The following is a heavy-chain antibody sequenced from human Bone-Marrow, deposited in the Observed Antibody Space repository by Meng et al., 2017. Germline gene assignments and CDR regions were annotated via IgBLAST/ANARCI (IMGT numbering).Heavy chain of an antibody. J-gene: IGHJ4*02. CDR2: ISYVESNK. D-gene: IGHD3-9*01. V-gene: IGHV3-30*01. Sequence: GESLKISCSASGFTFSLYAIHWVRQAPGKGLEWVAVISYVESNKYYADSVKGRFTISRDNSKNTLYLQMHSLRAEDTAVYYCARDPRGDISYYFDHWGQGNRVTGSS. CDR3: ARDPRGDISYYFDH. CDR1: GFTFSLYA.